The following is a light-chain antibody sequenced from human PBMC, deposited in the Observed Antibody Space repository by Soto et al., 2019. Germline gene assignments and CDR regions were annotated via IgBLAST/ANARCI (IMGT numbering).Light chain of an antibody. J-gene: IGKJ2*01. CDR1: HGLVYSNGNTF. V-gene: IGKV2-30*01. Sequence: DVVLTQSPVSLPVTLGQPDSITCRSSHGLVYSNGNTFLSWFFQRPGQSPRRLIYKVSNRDSGGPDRFSGSGSGTDFTLQITRVVAEDVGVYYFMQYTHWPNTFGQGTKLESK. CDR2: KVS. CDR3: MQYTHWPNT.